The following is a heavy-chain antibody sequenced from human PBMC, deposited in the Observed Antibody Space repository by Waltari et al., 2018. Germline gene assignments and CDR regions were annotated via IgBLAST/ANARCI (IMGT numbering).Heavy chain of an antibody. CDR3: ARYSSSWYSFDY. D-gene: IGHD6-13*01. CDR2: INHSGST. Sequence: QVQLQQWGAGLLKPSETLSLTCAVYGGSFSGYYWSWIRQPPGKGLEWIGEINHSGSTNYNPSLKSRVTISVDTSKNQFSLKLSSVTAADMAVYYCARYSSSWYSFDYWGQGTLVTVSS. CDR1: GGSFSGYY. V-gene: IGHV4-34*01. J-gene: IGHJ4*02.